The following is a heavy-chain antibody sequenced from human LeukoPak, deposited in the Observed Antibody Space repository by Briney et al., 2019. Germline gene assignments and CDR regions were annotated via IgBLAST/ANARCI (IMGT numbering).Heavy chain of an antibody. CDR1: GFTFTTYE. D-gene: IGHD6-19*01. V-gene: IGHV3-48*03. J-gene: IGHJ4*02. Sequence: GGSLRLSCAASGFTFTTYEMNWVRQAPGRGLEWVSFISSSGSIIYYADSVQGRFTISRDNAKNSLYLQMNSLRAEDTAVYYCARGHYTSDWYYFDYWGQGTLVTVSS. CDR2: ISSSGSII. CDR3: ARGHYTSDWYYFDY.